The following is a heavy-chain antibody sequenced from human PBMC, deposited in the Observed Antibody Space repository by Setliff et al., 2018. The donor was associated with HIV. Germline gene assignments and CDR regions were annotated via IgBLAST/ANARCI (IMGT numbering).Heavy chain of an antibody. CDR2: IYYSGSA. Sequence: SETLSLTCTVYGYSLNSGLSWAWIRQHPGKGLEWIGSIYYSGSANYNPSLKSRVTMSVDTSKNQFSLRLSSVTAADTAVYYCARVSCSSWYSIPRYYYYSMDVWGNGTTVTVSS. CDR3: ARVSCSSWYSIPRYYYYSMDV. D-gene: IGHD6-13*01. CDR1: GYSLNSGLS. V-gene: IGHV4-38-2*02. J-gene: IGHJ6*03.